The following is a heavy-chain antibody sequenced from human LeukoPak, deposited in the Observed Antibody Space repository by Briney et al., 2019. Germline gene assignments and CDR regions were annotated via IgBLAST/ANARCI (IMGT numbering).Heavy chain of an antibody. Sequence: SETLSLTCTVSGGSISSGDYYWSWIRQPPGKGLEWIGYIYYSGSTYYNPSLKSRVTISVDTSKNQFSLKLSSVTAADTAVYYCAREGYDFWHFDYWGQGTLVTVSS. CDR2: IYYSGST. CDR3: AREGYDFWHFDY. V-gene: IGHV4-30-4*08. CDR1: GGSISSGDYY. D-gene: IGHD3-3*01. J-gene: IGHJ4*02.